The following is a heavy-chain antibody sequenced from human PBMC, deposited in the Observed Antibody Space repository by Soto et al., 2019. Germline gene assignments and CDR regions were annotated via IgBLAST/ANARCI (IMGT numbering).Heavy chain of an antibody. V-gene: IGHV1-69*13. D-gene: IGHD3-16*01. CDR3: ARGGGHYVWLHEL. CDR1: GGLFSSFA. J-gene: IGHJ4*02. CDR2: IIPVFGTT. Sequence: GASVKVSCKDSGGLFSSFAISWVRQAPGQGLEWMGGIIPVFGTTNYAQKFQGRVTITADESTNTAYMELSSLTSDDTAMYYSARGGGHYVWLHELWGQGTQVTVSS.